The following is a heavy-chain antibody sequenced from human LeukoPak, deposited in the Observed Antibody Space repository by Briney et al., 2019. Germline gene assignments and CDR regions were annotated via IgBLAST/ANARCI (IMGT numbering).Heavy chain of an antibody. V-gene: IGHV3-74*01. CDR2: INSDGSST. D-gene: IGHD3-10*01. CDR3: ARANYGPDY. CDR1: GFTFSNYW. J-gene: IGHJ4*02. Sequence: PGGCLRLSCAASGFTFSNYWMYWVRQAQGKGLVCVSRINSDGSSTSYADSVKGRFTISRDNAKNTLYLQMNSLRAEDTAVYYCARANYGPDYWGKGTIVSVSS.